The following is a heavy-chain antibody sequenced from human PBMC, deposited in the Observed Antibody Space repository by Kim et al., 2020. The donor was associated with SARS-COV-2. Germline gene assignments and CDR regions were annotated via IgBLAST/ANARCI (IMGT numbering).Heavy chain of an antibody. CDR3: AREISAITMGSNAFDI. Sequence: SVKVSCKASGGTFSSYAISWVRQAPGQGLEWMGGIIPIFGTANYAQKFQGRVTITADKSTSTAYMELSSLRSEDTAVYYCAREISAITMGSNAFDIWGQGTMVTVSS. D-gene: IGHD3-10*01. V-gene: IGHV1-69*06. J-gene: IGHJ3*02. CDR1: GGTFSSYA. CDR2: IIPIFGTA.